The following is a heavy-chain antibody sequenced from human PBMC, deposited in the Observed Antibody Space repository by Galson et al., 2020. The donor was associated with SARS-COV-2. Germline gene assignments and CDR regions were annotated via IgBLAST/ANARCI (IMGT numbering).Heavy chain of an antibody. Sequence: GESLKISCAASGFTFSSHAMHWVRQAPGKGLEWVAQIFFDGSDKYYGDSVKGRFTIARDSSKNTVYLQMNNLRADDTGVYYCARDGQTSSGWAFDYWGQGTLVTVSS. CDR1: GFTFSSHA. D-gene: IGHD6-19*01. CDR3: ARDGQTSSGWAFDY. CDR2: IFFDGSDK. V-gene: IGHV3-33*01. J-gene: IGHJ4*02.